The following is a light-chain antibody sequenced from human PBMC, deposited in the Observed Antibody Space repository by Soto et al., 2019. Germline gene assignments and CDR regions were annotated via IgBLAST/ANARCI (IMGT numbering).Light chain of an antibody. V-gene: IGLV2-11*01. CDR2: DVT. CDR1: SGDVGGSNH. Sequence: SVLTQPRSVSGSPGQSVTISCTGTSGDVGGSNHVSWYQHHPGQAPKFLIYDVTKRPSGVPDRFSGSKSGNTASLTISGLQAEDEADYYCCSDAGTYSFVFGTGTKVTVL. CDR3: CSDAGTYSFV. J-gene: IGLJ1*01.